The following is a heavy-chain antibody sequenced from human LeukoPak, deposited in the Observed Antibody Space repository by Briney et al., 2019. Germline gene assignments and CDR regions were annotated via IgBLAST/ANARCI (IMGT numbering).Heavy chain of an antibody. CDR2: INPNSGGT. CDR1: GGTFSSYA. V-gene: IGHV1-2*02. J-gene: IGHJ3*02. CDR3: ARASQAYDILTGYYRALGAFDI. Sequence: ASVKVSCKASGGTFSSYAISWVRQAPGQGLEWMGWINPNSGGTNYAQKFQGRVTMTRDTSISTAYMELSRLRSDDTAVYYCARASQAYDILTGYYRALGAFDIWGQGTMVTVSS. D-gene: IGHD3-9*01.